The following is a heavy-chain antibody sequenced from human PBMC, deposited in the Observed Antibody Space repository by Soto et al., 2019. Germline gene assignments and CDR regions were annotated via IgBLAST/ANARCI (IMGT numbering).Heavy chain of an antibody. CDR3: AKHLLALAGYLYGIDV. CDR1: GFTFSSYG. Sequence: QVQLVESGGGVVKPGRSLRLSCAASGFTFSSYGMHWVRQAPGKGLEWVAVISHDESNKYFADSVKGRFTISRDNSQNTLDLQMNSLKAEDTYEYYCAKHLLALAGYLYGIDVWGQGTTVTVSS. V-gene: IGHV3-30*18. CDR2: ISHDESNK. D-gene: IGHD6-19*01. J-gene: IGHJ6*02.